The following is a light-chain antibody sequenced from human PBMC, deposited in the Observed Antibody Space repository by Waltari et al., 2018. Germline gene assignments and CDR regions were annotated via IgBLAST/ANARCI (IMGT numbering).Light chain of an antibody. J-gene: IGLJ1*01. CDR2: DVS. V-gene: IGLV2-11*01. CDR3: CSYAGSYTLYV. Sequence: QSALTQPRSVSGSPGQSVTISCTGTSSDVGGYNYVSWYQQHPGKAPKLMIYDVSKRPSGVPGRFSGSKSGNTPSLTISGLQAEDEADYYCCSYAGSYTLYVFGTGTKVTVL. CDR1: SSDVGGYNY.